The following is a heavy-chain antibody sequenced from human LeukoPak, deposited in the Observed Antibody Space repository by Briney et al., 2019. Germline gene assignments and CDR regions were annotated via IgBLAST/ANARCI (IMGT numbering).Heavy chain of an antibody. J-gene: IGHJ4*02. V-gene: IGHV4-59*06. Sequence: SETLSLTCTVSGGSLSSYYWTWIRQHPGKGLEWIGYRYYSGSTNYNPSLKSRVTISLDTSKNQFSLKLTSVTAADTAVYYCAKSGSYYGSTSGWGQGTLVTVSP. CDR2: RYYSGST. D-gene: IGHD3-10*01. CDR3: AKSGSYYGSTSG. CDR1: GGSLSSYY.